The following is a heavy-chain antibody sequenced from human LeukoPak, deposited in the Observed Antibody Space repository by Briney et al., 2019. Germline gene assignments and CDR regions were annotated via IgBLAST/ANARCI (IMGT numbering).Heavy chain of an antibody. CDR3: ASPNYYGSGSYYYGMDV. CDR1: GFTFSSYS. CDR2: IGSSSNTI. V-gene: IGHV3-48*04. D-gene: IGHD3-10*01. J-gene: IGHJ6*02. Sequence: GGSLRLSCAASGFTFSSYSMNWVRQAPGKGLEWVSYIGSSSNTIYYADSVKGRFTISRDNAKNSLYLQMNSLRAEDTAVYYCASPNYYGSGSYYYGMDVWGQGTTVTVSS.